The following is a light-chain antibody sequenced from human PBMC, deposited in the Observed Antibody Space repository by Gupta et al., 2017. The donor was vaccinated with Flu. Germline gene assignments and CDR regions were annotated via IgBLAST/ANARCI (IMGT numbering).Light chain of an antibody. Sequence: FLLTQPHSVSESPWKTVTISCTRSSGSIASNYVQWYQQRPGSSPTTVIYEDNQRPSGVPDRYSGSIDSSSNSASLTISGRKTEDEADYYCQSEDSSIGVFGTGTKVTVL. CDR3: QSEDSSIGV. J-gene: IGLJ1*01. CDR1: SGSIASNY. V-gene: IGLV6-57*01. CDR2: EDN.